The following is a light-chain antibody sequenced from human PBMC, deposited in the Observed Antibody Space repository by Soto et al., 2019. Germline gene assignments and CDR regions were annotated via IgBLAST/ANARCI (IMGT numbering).Light chain of an antibody. CDR3: QQYNNWPLT. CDR1: QSVSSK. CDR2: GAS. V-gene: IGKV3-15*01. Sequence: IVMTQSPATLSVSPGERATLSCRASQSVSSKLAWYQQKPGQAPRLLIYGASTRATGIPARFSGSGSGTEFTLTISSLQSEDFAIYYCQQYNNWPLTFGGGTKVEIK. J-gene: IGKJ4*01.